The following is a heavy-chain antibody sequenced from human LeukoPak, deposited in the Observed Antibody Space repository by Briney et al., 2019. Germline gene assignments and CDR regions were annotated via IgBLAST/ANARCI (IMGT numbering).Heavy chain of an antibody. CDR2: TGLSSSYI. D-gene: IGHD2-15*01. Sequence: GGSLRLSCAASGFSLYIYDMVWVRQAPGKWLEWIASTGLSSSYIVYADSVKGRFSISRDNGENSVYLQMNSLRAEDTAVYFCARERSYCSGATCSLDLWGQGTLVTVSS. CDR1: GFSLYIYD. CDR3: ARERSYCSGATCSLDL. J-gene: IGHJ5*02. V-gene: IGHV3-21*01.